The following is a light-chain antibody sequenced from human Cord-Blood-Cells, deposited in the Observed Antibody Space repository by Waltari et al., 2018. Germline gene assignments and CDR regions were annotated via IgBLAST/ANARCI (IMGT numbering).Light chain of an antibody. Sequence: QSVLTQPPSVSGAPGQRVTISCTGSSSNIGAGYDVHWYQQLPGTAPNLLIYGNSSRPSGVPARFSGSKSGTSASLAITGLQAEDEADYYCQSYDSSLSGWVFGGGTKLTVL. CDR1: SSNIGAGYD. CDR2: GNS. V-gene: IGLV1-40*01. J-gene: IGLJ3*02. CDR3: QSYDSSLSGWV.